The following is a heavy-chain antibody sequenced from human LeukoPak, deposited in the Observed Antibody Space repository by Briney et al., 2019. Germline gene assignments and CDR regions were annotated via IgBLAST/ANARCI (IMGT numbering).Heavy chain of an antibody. Sequence: GGSLRLSCAAAGLSFSSYDMYWVRQAPGKGLESVSRINTDGTVTTYADSVKGRFTVSRDNADNTMFLQMNSVRDEDTAVYYCATKQWLAPPPDSWGQGTPVTVSS. CDR3: ATKQWLAPPPDS. J-gene: IGHJ4*02. V-gene: IGHV3-74*01. D-gene: IGHD6-19*01. CDR1: GLSFSSYD. CDR2: INTDGTVT.